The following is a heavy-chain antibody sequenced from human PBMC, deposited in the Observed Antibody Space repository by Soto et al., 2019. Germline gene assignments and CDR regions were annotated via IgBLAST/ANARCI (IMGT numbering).Heavy chain of an antibody. CDR3: ARGGTSGWLKGAYDV. CDR2: IIPMFGIP. V-gene: IGHV1-69*01. CDR1: GGTLNKHA. D-gene: IGHD6-13*01. J-gene: IGHJ3*01. Sequence: QVQLVQSGAEVKKPGSSVKVSCKASGGTLNKHAITWVRRAPGQGLEWLGGIIPMFGIPNYPQKFQDRVTITADDSTNTSHMELHSLTSDDTAVYYCARGGTSGWLKGAYDVWGQGTMVTVSS.